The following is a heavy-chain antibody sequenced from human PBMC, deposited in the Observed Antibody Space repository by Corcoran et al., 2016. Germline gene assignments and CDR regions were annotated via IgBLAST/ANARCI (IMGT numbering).Heavy chain of an antibody. CDR2: IGSDGTST. D-gene: IGHD2-15*01. CDR3: VRDRTRFCSGGTCYSSSAFDI. Sequence: EVQLVESGGGLVQPGGSLRLSCAASGFTFRTYWMHWVRQAPGKGLVCVSRIGSDGTSTNYADSVKGRFTISRDNAKNTLYLQMNSLRAEDTGIYYCVRDRTRFCSGGTCYSSSAFDIWGQGTMVSVSS. J-gene: IGHJ3*02. CDR1: GFTFRTYW. V-gene: IGHV3-74*01.